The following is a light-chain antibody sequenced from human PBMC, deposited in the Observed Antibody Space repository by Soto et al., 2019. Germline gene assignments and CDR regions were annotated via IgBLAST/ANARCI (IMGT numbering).Light chain of an antibody. CDR1: QPVTNY. CDR2: AAS. Sequence: DIQMTQSPSSLSAAVGDRVTITCRSSQPVTNYLRWYQQKPGKAPTLFIYAASRLQSGGPSRFSGGGSGTDFTLTISRLLPEDFATYYCQQSYIAPWTFGQGTKVDIK. J-gene: IGKJ1*01. CDR3: QQSYIAPWT. V-gene: IGKV1-39*01.